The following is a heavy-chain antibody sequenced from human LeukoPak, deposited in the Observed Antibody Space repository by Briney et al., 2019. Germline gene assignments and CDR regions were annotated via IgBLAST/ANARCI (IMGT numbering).Heavy chain of an antibody. CDR1: GGTFNTYT. Sequence: ASVKVSCKASGGTFNTYTITWVRQAPGQGLEWMGGIIPLFGTANFAQKFQGRATLTTDESTSTAYMELSSLISEDTAIYYCARVDRYHFYLDVWGKGTTVTVSS. V-gene: IGHV1-69*05. CDR3: ARVDRYHFYLDV. J-gene: IGHJ6*03. CDR2: IIPLFGTA.